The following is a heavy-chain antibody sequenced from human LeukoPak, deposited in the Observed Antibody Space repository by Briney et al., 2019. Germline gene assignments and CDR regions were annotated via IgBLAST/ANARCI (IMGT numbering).Heavy chain of an antibody. CDR3: TRGVYAFDI. CDR1: GFIFVDYW. V-gene: IGHV3-7*01. J-gene: IGHJ3*02. CDR2: MKPDGSEI. Sequence: GGSLRLSCAASGFIFVDYWVTWVRQAPGKGLEWVAYMKPDGSEIYYLDSVKGRFTISRDNTKNLLYLRMNSLRAEDTATYYCTRGVYAFDIWGQGTMVTVSS.